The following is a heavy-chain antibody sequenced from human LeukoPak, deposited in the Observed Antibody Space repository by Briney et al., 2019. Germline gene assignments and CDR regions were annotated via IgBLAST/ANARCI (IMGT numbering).Heavy chain of an antibody. CDR1: GGSISNYY. CDR2: IYYSGTT. D-gene: IGHD2/OR15-2a*01. CDR3: ARGKSSSYYYYYGMDV. Sequence: SETLSLTCTVSGGSISNYYWSWIRQPPGKGLEWIGYIYYSGTTNYNPSLKRRVPISVDMSKNQFFLKLSSVTAADTAVFYCARGKSSSYYYYYGMDVWGQGTTVTVSS. V-gene: IGHV4-59*01. J-gene: IGHJ6*02.